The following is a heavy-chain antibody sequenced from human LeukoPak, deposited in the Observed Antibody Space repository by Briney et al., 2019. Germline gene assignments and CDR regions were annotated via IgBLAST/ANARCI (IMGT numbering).Heavy chain of an antibody. D-gene: IGHD3-9*01. Sequence: ASVKVSCKASGYTFTGYYIHWVRQAPGQGLEWMGRINPNSGGTNYVQKFQGRVTMTRYTSINTAYMELSRMRSDDTAVYYCAREPLTYDILTGYYIYWGQGTLVTVP. J-gene: IGHJ4*02. CDR2: INPNSGGT. CDR1: GYTFTGYY. CDR3: AREPLTYDILTGYYIY. V-gene: IGHV1-2*06.